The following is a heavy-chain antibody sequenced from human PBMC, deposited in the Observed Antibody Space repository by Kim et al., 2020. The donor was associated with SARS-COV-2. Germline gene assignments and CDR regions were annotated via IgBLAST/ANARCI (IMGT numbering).Heavy chain of an antibody. J-gene: IGHJ6*02. CDR2: IGSDEST. CDR1: GFTFRNNA. D-gene: IGHD1-26*01. Sequence: GGSLRLSCAASGFTFRNNAMNWVRQAPGKGLEWVAGIGSDESTHYADSMRGRFTISRDNSKNTLYLQMNRLSGEDTATYYCAKDLHNYSAMDVWGQGAMVTVAS. CDR3: AKDLHNYSAMDV. V-gene: IGHV3-23*01.